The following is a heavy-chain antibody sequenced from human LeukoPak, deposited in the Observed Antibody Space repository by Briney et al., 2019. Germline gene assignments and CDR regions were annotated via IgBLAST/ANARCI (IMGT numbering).Heavy chain of an antibody. J-gene: IGHJ4*02. D-gene: IGHD7-27*01. V-gene: IGHV3-23*01. CDR1: GFTFSSSA. Sequence: GGSLRLSCAASGFTFSSSALSWVRQAPGKGLEWVSNISGSGSGGSTYYADSVKGRFTISRDNSKNTLYLQMNSLRAEDTAVYYCAKDMYLYSGWGPFDYWGQGTLVTVSS. CDR3: AKDMYLYSGWGPFDY. CDR2: ISGSGSGGST.